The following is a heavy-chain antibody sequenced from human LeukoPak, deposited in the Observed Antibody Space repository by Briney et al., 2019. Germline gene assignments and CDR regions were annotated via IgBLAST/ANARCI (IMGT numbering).Heavy chain of an antibody. CDR2: IYYSGST. Sequence: SETLSLTCTVSGGSISSYYWSWIRQPPGKGPEWIGYIYYSGSTNYNPSLKSRVTISVGTSKNQFALKLSSVTAADTAVYYCARGVPHCGGDCYTHYFFDYWGQGTLVTVSS. J-gene: IGHJ4*02. CDR3: ARGVPHCGGDCYTHYFFDY. CDR1: GGSISSYY. D-gene: IGHD2-21*02. V-gene: IGHV4-59*01.